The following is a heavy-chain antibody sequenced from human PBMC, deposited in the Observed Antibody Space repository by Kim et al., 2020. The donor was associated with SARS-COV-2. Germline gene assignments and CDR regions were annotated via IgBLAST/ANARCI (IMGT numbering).Heavy chain of an antibody. CDR2: INTGGTTT. Sequence: GGSLRLSCAASGFTFSNYWMHWVRQGPGEGLVWVSCINTGGTTTRWADSVKRRFTVSRDKTKNTVYLQMNSLTAEDTSVYFCARASTSYYAFDYWGQGALVTV. J-gene: IGHJ4*02. V-gene: IGHV3-74*01. CDR1: GFTFSNYW. D-gene: IGHD1-26*01. CDR3: ARASTSYYAFDY.